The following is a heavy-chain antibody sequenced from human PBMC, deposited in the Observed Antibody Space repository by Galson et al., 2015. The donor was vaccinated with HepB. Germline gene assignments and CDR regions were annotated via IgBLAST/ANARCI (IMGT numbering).Heavy chain of an antibody. D-gene: IGHD2/OR15-2a*01. Sequence: SLRLSCAASGFTFSTYRLHWFRQAPGKGLEWVSVISGTGSGSDYADSVKGRFTIARDNSRTTVYLQMNSLRAEDTALYYCATVAGFRYLDYWGQGILVTVSS. V-gene: IGHV3-23*01. CDR2: ISGTGSGS. CDR3: ATVAGFRYLDY. J-gene: IGHJ4*02. CDR1: GFTFSTYR.